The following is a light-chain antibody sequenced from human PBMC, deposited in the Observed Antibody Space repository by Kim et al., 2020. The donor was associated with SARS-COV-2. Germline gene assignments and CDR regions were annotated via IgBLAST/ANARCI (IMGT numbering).Light chain of an antibody. J-gene: IGLJ1*01. CDR3: SSHTTSSTYV. Sequence: GQSITISCTGTRSDIGYYKSVSWYQQHPGKAPELLIYAVSARASGVSNRFSGSQSGNTASLTISGLRAEDEADYYCSSHTTSSTYVFGSGTKVTVL. CDR1: RSDIGYYKS. V-gene: IGLV2-14*04. CDR2: AVS.